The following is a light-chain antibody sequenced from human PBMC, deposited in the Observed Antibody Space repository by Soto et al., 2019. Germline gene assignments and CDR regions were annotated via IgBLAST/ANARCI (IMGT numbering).Light chain of an antibody. CDR2: GAF. V-gene: IGKV3-11*01. Sequence: PGEKATLYCRASPSVTNFLAWYQQKPGQAPRLLIYGAFNRATGIPARFSGSESGTDFTLTISSLEPEDSAVYYCQQRNVWPPLTFGQGTRLEIK. J-gene: IGKJ5*01. CDR3: QQRNVWPPLT. CDR1: PSVTNF.